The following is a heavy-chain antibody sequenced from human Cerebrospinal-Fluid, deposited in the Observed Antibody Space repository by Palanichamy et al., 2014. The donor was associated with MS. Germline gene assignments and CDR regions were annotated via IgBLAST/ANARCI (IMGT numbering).Heavy chain of an antibody. V-gene: IGHV4-39*01. CDR2: IYYGGNT. CDR1: GGSINSPNYY. D-gene: IGHD6-13*01. J-gene: IGHJ4*02. Sequence: QLQLQESGPGLVKPSETLSLTCTVSGGSINSPNYYWAWIRQPPGKGPEWIGSIYYGGNTYYNPSLKSRFTMSVDTSKNQFSLKLRSVTAADMAIYYCARHHLGIAGVADLIKDTFDYWGQGTLVPVSS. CDR3: ARHHLGIAGVADLIKDTFDY.